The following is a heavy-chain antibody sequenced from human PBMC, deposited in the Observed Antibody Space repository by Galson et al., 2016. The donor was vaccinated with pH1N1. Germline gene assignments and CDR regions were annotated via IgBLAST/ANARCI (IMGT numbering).Heavy chain of an antibody. J-gene: IGHJ4*02. CDR2: IIPIFGTA. Sequence: SVKVSCKAYGGTFSSYGINWVRQAPGQGLEWMGGIIPIFGTAKYAQNFQGRVIMTRDTSTSTVYMEVSSLRSEDTAVYYCARSVIVVAPCDYWGQGTLLTVSS. CDR3: ARSVIVVAPCDY. D-gene: IGHD3-22*01. CDR1: GGTFSSYG. V-gene: IGHV1-69*05.